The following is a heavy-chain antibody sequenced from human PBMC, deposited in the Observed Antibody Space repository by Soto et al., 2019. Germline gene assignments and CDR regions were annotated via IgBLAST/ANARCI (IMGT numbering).Heavy chain of an antibody. D-gene: IGHD3-3*01. CDR2: IFSNDEK. CDR3: ARIQDDFWSGSPSFDY. J-gene: IGHJ4*02. CDR1: GCSLSNARMG. V-gene: IGHV2-26*01. Sequence: QVTLKESGPVLVKPTETLTLTCTVSGCSLSNARMGVSWIRQPPGKALEWLAHIFSNDEKSYSTSLKSRLTISKDTSKSQVVLTMTNMDPVDTATYYCARIQDDFWSGSPSFDYWGQGTLVTVSS.